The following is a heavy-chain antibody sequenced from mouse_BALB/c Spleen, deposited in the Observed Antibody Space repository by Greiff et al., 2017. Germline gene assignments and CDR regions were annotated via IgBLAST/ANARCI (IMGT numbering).Heavy chain of an antibody. CDR2: ILPGSGST. J-gene: IGHJ4*01. D-gene: IGHD2-3*01. CDR1: GYTFSSYW. V-gene: IGHV1-9*01. Sequence: QVQLQQSGAELMKPGASVKISCKATGYTFSSYWIEWVKQRPGHGLEWIGEILPGSGSTNYNEKFKGKATFTADTSSNTAYMQLSSLTSEDSAVYYCARAYEKGAMDYWGQGTSVTVSS. CDR3: ARAYEKGAMDY.